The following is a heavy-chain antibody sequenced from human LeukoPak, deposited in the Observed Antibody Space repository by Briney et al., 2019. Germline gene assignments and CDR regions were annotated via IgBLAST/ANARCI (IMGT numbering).Heavy chain of an antibody. J-gene: IGHJ4*02. Sequence: SVKVSCKASGGTFSSYAISWVRQAPGQGLEWMGRIVPILGIANYAQKFQGRVTITADKSTSTAYMELSSLRSEDTAVYYCARDDSGSIDYWGQGTLVTVSS. CDR3: ARDDSGSIDY. CDR1: GGTFSSYA. D-gene: IGHD5-12*01. CDR2: IVPILGIA. V-gene: IGHV1-69*04.